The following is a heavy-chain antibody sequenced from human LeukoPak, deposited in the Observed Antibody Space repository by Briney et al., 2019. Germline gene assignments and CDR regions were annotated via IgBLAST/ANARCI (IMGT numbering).Heavy chain of an antibody. V-gene: IGHV3-21*01. CDR1: GFTFSSYS. Sequence: GGSLRLSCAASGFTFSSYSMNWVRQAPGKGLEWVSSISSSSSYIYYADSVKGRFTISRDNAKNSLYLQMNSLRAEDTAVYYCARAQELAHDAFDIWGQGTMVTVSS. D-gene: IGHD1-1*01. CDR2: ISSSSSYI. J-gene: IGHJ3*02. CDR3: ARAQELAHDAFDI.